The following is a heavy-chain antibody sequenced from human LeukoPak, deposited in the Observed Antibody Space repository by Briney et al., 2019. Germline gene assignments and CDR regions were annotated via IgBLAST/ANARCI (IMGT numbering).Heavy chain of an antibody. J-gene: IGHJ4*02. Sequence: ASVKVSCKASGYTFTSYYMHWVRQAPGQGPEWMGIINPSGGSTSYAQKFQGRVAMTRDTSTSTVYMELSSLRSEDTAVYYCARDTEQQQLVIDYWGQGTLVTVSS. CDR1: GYTFTSYY. CDR3: ARDTEQQQLVIDY. CDR2: INPSGGST. V-gene: IGHV1-46*01. D-gene: IGHD6-13*01.